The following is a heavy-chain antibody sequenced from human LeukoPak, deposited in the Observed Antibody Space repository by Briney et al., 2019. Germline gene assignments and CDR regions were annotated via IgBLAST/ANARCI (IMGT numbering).Heavy chain of an antibody. CDR1: GGSISSSSYY. CDR3: ARDRLEWSEDEFDAFDI. D-gene: IGHD3-3*01. Sequence: SETLSLTCTVSGGSISSSSYYWGWIRQPPGKGLEWIGSIYYSGSTYYNPSLKSRVTISVDTSKNQFSLKLSSVTAADTAVYYCARDRLEWSEDEFDAFDIWGQGTMVTVSS. CDR2: IYYSGST. V-gene: IGHV4-39*07. J-gene: IGHJ3*02.